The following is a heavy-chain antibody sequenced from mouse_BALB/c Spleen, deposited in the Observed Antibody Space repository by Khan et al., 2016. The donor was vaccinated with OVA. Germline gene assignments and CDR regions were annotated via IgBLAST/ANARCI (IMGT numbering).Heavy chain of an antibody. V-gene: IGHV9-3-1*01. CDR3: ARPPYFSDVLDY. Sequence: QVQLKESGPELKKPGETVKISCKASGYTFTNYGMNWVKQAPGKGLKWMGWINTYTGEPTYADDFKGRFAFYLETSASTAYLQIDHLTNEDTATYYCARPPYFSDVLDYWGQGTSVTVSS. CDR2: INTYTGEP. J-gene: IGHJ4*01. CDR1: GYTFTNYG. D-gene: IGHD2-10*01.